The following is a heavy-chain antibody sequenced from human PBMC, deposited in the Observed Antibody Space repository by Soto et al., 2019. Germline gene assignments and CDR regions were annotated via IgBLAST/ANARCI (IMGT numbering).Heavy chain of an antibody. V-gene: IGHV1-8*02. D-gene: IGHD6-13*01. J-gene: IGHJ6*03. Sequence: ASVKVSCKASGYSFTGNSMHWVRQAPGQGLEWMGWMNPNSGNTGYAQKFQGRVTMTRNTSISTAYMELSSLRSEDTAVYYCARVKTYSSSWWTYYYYYMDVWGKGTTVTVSS. CDR3: ARVKTYSSSWWTYYYYYMDV. CDR2: MNPNSGNT. CDR1: GYSFTGNS.